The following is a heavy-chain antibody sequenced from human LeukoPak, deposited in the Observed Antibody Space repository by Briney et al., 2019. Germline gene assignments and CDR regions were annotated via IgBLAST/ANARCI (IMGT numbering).Heavy chain of an antibody. V-gene: IGHV4-59*01. CDR2: IYYSGST. J-gene: IGHJ5*02. CDR1: GGSISNYY. D-gene: IGHD2-2*01. Sequence: SETLSLTCTVSGGSISNYYWSWIRQPPGKGLEWVGYIYYSGSTNYNPSLKSRVTISVDTSKNQFSLKLSSVTAADTAVYYCARCGARYQLMNWFDPWGQGTLVTVSS. CDR3: ARCGARYQLMNWFDP.